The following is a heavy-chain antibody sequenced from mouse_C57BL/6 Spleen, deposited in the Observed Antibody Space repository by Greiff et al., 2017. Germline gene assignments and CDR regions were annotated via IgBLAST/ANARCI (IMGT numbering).Heavy chain of an antibody. J-gene: IGHJ1*03. D-gene: IGHD1-1*01. CDR1: GYTFTSYW. V-gene: IGHV1-50*01. Sequence: VQLQQPGAELVKPGASVKLSCKASGYTFTSYWMQWVKQRPGQGLEWIGEIDPSDSYTNYNQKFKGKATLTVDTSSSTAYMQLSSLTSEDSAVYYCARWDYYVSSHWGTGTTVTVSS. CDR2: IDPSDSYT. CDR3: ARWDYYVSSH.